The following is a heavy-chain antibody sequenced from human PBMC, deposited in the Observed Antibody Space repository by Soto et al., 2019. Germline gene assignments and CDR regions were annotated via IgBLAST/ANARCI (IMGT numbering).Heavy chain of an antibody. V-gene: IGHV1-24*01. D-gene: IGHD6-13*01. Sequence: SAQVSFKVSGYALTKLSMHWVREAPGKGLEWMGGFNPEDGETIFAQKFQGRVAVTEDTSTDTAYMELNSLRSEDTAVYYCATTPGRQQLLLRALSFDYWGQGTLVTVSS. CDR1: GYALTKLS. CDR2: FNPEDGET. J-gene: IGHJ4*02. CDR3: ATTPGRQQLLLRALSFDY.